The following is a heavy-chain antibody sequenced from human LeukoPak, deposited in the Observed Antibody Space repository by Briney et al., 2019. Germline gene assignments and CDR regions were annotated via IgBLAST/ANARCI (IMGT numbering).Heavy chain of an antibody. Sequence: PSETLSLTCTVSGGSISSYYWSWIRQPAGKGLGWIGRIYTSGSTNYNPSLKSRVTMSVDTSKNQFSLKLSSVTAADTAVYYCARFTSGIAAAGELRGQGTLVTVSS. CDR1: GGSISSYY. V-gene: IGHV4-4*07. J-gene: IGHJ4*02. CDR3: ARFTSGIAAAGEL. D-gene: IGHD6-13*01. CDR2: IYTSGST.